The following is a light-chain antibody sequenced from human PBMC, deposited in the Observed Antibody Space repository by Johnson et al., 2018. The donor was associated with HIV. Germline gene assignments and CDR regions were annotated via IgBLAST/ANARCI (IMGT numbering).Light chain of an antibody. V-gene: IGLV1-51*02. Sequence: QSVLTQPPSVSAAPGQKVTISCSGSSSNIGNNYVSWYQQLPGTAPKLLIYENNKRPSGIPDRFSGSKSDTSATLGITGLQTGDEADYYCGTWDNSLTTGGGFGAGTKVTVL. CDR3: GTWDNSLTTGGG. CDR1: SSNIGNNY. CDR2: ENN. J-gene: IGLJ1*01.